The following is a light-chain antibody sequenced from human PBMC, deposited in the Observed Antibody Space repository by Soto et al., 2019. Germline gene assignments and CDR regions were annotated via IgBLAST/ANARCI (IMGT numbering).Light chain of an antibody. CDR3: RQYVSYPVT. CDR1: QRNSNS. Sequence: DIQMTQSPSTLSASVGDRVTITCRASQRNSNSLAWYQQKPGKAPNLLIYKASSLESGVPSRFSGSGSRTEFTLTISSLQPDDFATYYCRQYVSYPVTFGGGTTVEMK. V-gene: IGKV1-5*03. CDR2: KAS. J-gene: IGKJ4*01.